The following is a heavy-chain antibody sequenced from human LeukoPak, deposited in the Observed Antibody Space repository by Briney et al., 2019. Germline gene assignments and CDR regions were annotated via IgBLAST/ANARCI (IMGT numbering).Heavy chain of an antibody. CDR3: ARVPTDGDY. V-gene: IGHV1-18*01. CDR2: ISAYNGNT. D-gene: IGHD1-1*01. CDR1: GYTFTSYG. Sequence: ASVKVSCRASGYTFTSYGFSWVGQPLGQGLEWMGWISAYNGNTNYEPKLQGRVTMTTDTSTSTAYMELRSLRSDDPAVYYCARVPTDGDYWGQGTLVTVSS. J-gene: IGHJ4*02.